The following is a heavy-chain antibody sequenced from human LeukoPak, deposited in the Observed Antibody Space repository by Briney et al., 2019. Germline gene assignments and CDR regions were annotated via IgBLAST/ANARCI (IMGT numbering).Heavy chain of an antibody. CDR3: AHGSMYQLDY. CDR1: GFSFSSDG. Sequence: GGSLRLSCAASGFSFSSDGMSWVRQAPGEGLEWVSGILGGAGSTYYADSVKGRFTISRDNSKNTMYLQMNSLRAEDTAVYYCAHGSMYQLDYWGQGTLVTVSS. D-gene: IGHD2-2*01. CDR2: ILGGAGST. J-gene: IGHJ4*02. V-gene: IGHV3-23*01.